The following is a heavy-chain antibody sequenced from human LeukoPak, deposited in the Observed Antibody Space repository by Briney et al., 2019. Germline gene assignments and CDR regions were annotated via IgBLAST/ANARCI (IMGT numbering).Heavy chain of an antibody. CDR2: MNPNSGNT. CDR3: ARARRNRYYYYMDV. D-gene: IGHD1-14*01. V-gene: IGHV1-8*03. J-gene: IGHJ6*03. Sequence: ASVKVSCKASGYTFTSYDINWVRQATGQGLEWMGWMNPNSGNTGYAQKFQGRVTITRNTSIGTAYMELSSLRSEDTAVYYCARARRNRYYYYMDVWGKGTTVTVSS. CDR1: GYTFTSYD.